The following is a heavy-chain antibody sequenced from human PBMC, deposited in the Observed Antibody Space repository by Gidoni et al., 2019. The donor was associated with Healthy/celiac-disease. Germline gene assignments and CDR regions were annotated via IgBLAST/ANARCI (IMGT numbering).Heavy chain of an antibody. D-gene: IGHD3-10*01. J-gene: IGHJ4*02. V-gene: IGHV3-7*01. CDR1: GFPFSSYW. CDR3: ARDGKNYYGSGSR. CDR2: IKQDGSEK. Sequence: EVQLVESGVGLVQPGGSLRLPWSASGFPFSSYWMSWVRQAPGKGLEWVANIKQDGSEKYYVDSVKGRFTISRDNAKNSLYLQMNSLRAEDTAVYYCARDGKNYYGSGSRWGQGTLVTVSS.